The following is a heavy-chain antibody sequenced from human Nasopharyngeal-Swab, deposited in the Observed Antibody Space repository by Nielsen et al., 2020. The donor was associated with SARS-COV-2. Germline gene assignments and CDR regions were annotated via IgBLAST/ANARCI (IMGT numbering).Heavy chain of an antibody. CDR3: AGYDILTGSMDV. CDR2: ISAYNGNT. D-gene: IGHD3-9*01. V-gene: IGHV1-18*01. Sequence: ASVKVSCKASGYTFTSYGISGVRQDPGQGLEWMGWISAYNGNTNYAQKLQGRVTMTTDTSTSTAYMELRSLRSDDTAVYYCAGYDILTGSMDVWGQGTTVTVSS. J-gene: IGHJ6*02. CDR1: GYTFTSYG.